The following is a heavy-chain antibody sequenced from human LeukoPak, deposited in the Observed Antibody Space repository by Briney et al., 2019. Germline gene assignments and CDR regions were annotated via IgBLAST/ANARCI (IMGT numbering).Heavy chain of an antibody. CDR2: ISYSGST. V-gene: IGHV4-61*08. CDR3: ARRKDYGDYSIDP. Sequence: SETLSLTCTVSGGSISSGGYYWSWIRQPPGKGLEWIGYISYSGSTNYNPSLKSRVTISVDTSKNQFSLKLSSVTAADTAVYYCARRKDYGDYSIDPWGQGTLVTVSS. J-gene: IGHJ5*02. D-gene: IGHD4-17*01. CDR1: GGSISSGGYY.